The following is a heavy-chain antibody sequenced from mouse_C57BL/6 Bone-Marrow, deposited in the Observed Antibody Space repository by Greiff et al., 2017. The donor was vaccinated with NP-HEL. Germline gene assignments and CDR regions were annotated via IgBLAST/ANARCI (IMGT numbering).Heavy chain of an antibody. Sequence: VQVVESGAELARPGASVKPSCKASGYTFTSYGISWVKQRTGQGLEWIGEIYPRSGNTYYNEKFKGKATLTADKSSSTAYMELRSLTSEDSAVYFCAREKSYWAWFAYWGQGTLVTVSA. CDR3: AREKSYWAWFAY. CDR1: GYTFTSYG. J-gene: IGHJ3*01. V-gene: IGHV1-81*01. CDR2: IYPRSGNT. D-gene: IGHD2-10*01.